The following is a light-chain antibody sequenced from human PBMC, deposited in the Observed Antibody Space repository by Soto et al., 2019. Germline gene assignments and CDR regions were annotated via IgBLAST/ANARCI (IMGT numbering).Light chain of an antibody. CDR1: QSVSRD. J-gene: IGKJ1*01. CDR3: QQYTNWPPWT. CDR2: GAS. V-gene: IGKV3-15*01. Sequence: IVMTQSPATLSVSPGERATLSCRASQSVSRDLAWYQQKPGQAPRLLIYGASTRAAGIPAWFSGSGSGTEFTLTISSLQSEDFAVYYCQQYTNWPPWTFGRGTKVDIK.